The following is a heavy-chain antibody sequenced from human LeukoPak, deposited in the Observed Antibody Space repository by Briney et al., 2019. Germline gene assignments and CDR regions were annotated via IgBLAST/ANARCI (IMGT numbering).Heavy chain of an antibody. CDR1: GFTFSSYS. CDR3: ARVTSSSLYSFDY. D-gene: IGHD6-13*01. Sequence: GGSLRLSCAASGFTFSSYSMNWVRQAPGKGLEWVSSISSSSSYIYYADSVKGRFTISRDNAKNSLYLQMNSLRAEDTAVYYCARVTSSSLYSFDYWGQGTLVTVSS. J-gene: IGHJ4*02. CDR2: ISSSSSYI. V-gene: IGHV3-21*01.